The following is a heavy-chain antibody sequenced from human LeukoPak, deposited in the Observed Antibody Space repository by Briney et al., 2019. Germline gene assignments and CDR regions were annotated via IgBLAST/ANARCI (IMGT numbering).Heavy chain of an antibody. CDR3: AKVLAAASYGMDV. CDR1: GFAFSFYA. Sequence: GGSLRLSCEASGFAFSFYAMSWLRQPPGKGLEWVCKINANSGSTSYAASVRGRFTISRDNSKNTLYLQMNSLRAEDTAVYYCAKVLAAASYGMDVWGQGTTVTVSS. CDR2: INANSGST. J-gene: IGHJ6*02. D-gene: IGHD6-13*01. V-gene: IGHV3-23*01.